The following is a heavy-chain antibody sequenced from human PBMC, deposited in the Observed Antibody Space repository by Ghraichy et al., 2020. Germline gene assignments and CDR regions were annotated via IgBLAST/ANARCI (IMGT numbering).Heavy chain of an antibody. CDR2: LRGTGGST. CDR1: GLNFPPSP. J-gene: IGHJ4*02. CDR3: AKTRRSVRRLSEYSSGYLYFDY. D-gene: IGHD6-19*01. Sequence: GESMNISCAASGLNFPPSPLTRVRQAPGKGLDWVRALRGTGGSTYYADSVKGRFTISRDNSKNTLYLQMNSLRAEDTAVYYCAKTRRSVRRLSEYSSGYLYFDYWGQGTLVTVSS. V-gene: IGHV3-23*01.